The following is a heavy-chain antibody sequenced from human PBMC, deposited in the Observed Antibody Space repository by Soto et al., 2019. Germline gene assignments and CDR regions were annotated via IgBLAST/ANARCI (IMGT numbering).Heavy chain of an antibody. Sequence: SETLSLTCTVSGNSMATYSWSWIRQPPGKGLEWIGKISYSGNVNYNPSLSSRVTISIDTSKNQLSLKLSSVTAADTAVFYCARHRSGSSSLEFWGQGSLVTVSS. D-gene: IGHD6-13*01. CDR3: ARHRSGSSSLEF. CDR1: GNSMATYS. V-gene: IGHV4-59*08. J-gene: IGHJ4*02. CDR2: ISYSGNV.